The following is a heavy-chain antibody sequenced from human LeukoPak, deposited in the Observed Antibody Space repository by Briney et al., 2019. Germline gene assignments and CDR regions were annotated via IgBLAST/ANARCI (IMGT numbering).Heavy chain of an antibody. V-gene: IGHV3-23*01. CDR1: GFTFSNYG. CDR2: ISGSGDTT. CDR3: AKDRPMQIRSFDWLTYYFDY. Sequence: SGGSLRLSCAVSGFTFSNYGMSWVRQAPGKGLEWVSAISGSGDTTYYADSVKGRFTISRDNSKNTLYLQMNSLRAEDTAVYSCAKDRPMQIRSFDWLTYYFDYWGQGTLVTVSS. D-gene: IGHD3-9*01. J-gene: IGHJ4*02.